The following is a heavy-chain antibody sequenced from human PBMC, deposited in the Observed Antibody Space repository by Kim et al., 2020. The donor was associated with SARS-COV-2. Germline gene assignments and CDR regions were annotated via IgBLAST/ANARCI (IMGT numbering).Heavy chain of an antibody. J-gene: IGHJ4*02. D-gene: IGHD3-10*01. V-gene: IGHV3-74*01. CDR3: AGVTFYYGSGSYFNADGGY. CDR1: GFTFSSYW. Sequence: GGSLRLSCAASGFTFSSYWMHWVRQAPGKRLVWVSRINSDGSDTEYADSVKGRFTISRDNAKNTMYLQMNSLRVGDTAVYYCAGVTFYYGSGSYFNADGGYWCQGTLVNVSS. CDR2: INSDGSDT.